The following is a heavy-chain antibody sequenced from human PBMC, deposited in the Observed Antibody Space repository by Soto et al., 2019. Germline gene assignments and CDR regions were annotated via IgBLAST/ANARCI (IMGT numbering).Heavy chain of an antibody. D-gene: IGHD3-10*01. CDR3: ARVYGSGSYYHYHRMHV. V-gene: IGHV4-39*01. CDR1: GGCISSSGYY. CDR2: IYYSGST. J-gene: IGHJ6*02. Sequence: SKTLSLTCTVSGGCISSSGYYWGWIRQPPGKGLEWTGSIYYSGSTYYNPSLKSRVTISVDTSKNQFSLKLSSVTAADTAVYYCARVYGSGSYYHYHRMHVWGQAPPVTVSS.